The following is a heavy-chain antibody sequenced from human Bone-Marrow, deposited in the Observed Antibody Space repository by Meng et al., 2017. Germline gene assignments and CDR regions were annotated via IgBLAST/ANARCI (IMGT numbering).Heavy chain of an antibody. CDR3: ARAVAGTGGYFDY. J-gene: IGHJ4*02. CDR2: ISSSGSTI. D-gene: IGHD6-19*01. Sequence: GESLKISCAASGFTFSDYYMSWIRQAPGKGLERVSYISSSGSTIYYADSVKGRFTISRDNAKNSLYLQMNSLRAEDTAVYYCARAVAGTGGYFDYWGQGTLVTVSS. CDR1: GFTFSDYY. V-gene: IGHV3-11*04.